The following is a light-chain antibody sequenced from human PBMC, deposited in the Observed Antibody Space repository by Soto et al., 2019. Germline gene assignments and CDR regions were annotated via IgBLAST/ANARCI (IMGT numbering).Light chain of an antibody. J-gene: IGKJ5*01. CDR2: GAS. CDR1: QSVSSSY. Sequence: EIGLTQSPGTLSLSPGERATLSCRASQSVSSSYLAWYQQKPGQAPRLLIYGASSRATGIPDRFSGSGSGTDFTLTISRLEPEDFAVYYCQQYGSSPQITFGQATRLEIK. V-gene: IGKV3-20*01. CDR3: QQYGSSPQIT.